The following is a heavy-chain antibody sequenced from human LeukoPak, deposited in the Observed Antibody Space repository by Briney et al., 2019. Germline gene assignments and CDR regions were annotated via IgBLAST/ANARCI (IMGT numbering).Heavy chain of an antibody. D-gene: IGHD4-11*01. V-gene: IGHV3-20*04. J-gene: IGHJ6*03. CDR3: ARAYLGTTVTDYYYYMDV. CDR1: GFTFDDYG. Sequence: GGSLRLSCAASGFTFDDYGMSWVRQAPGKGLEWVSGINWNGGSTGYADSVEGRFTISRDNAKNSLYLQMNSLRAEDTALYYCARAYLGTTVTDYYYYMDVWGKGTTVTVSS. CDR2: INWNGGST.